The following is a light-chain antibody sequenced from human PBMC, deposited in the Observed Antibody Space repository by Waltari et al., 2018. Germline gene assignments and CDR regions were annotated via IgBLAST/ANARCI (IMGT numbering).Light chain of an antibody. J-gene: IGLJ2*01. V-gene: IGLV1-40*01. CDR2: GNN. Sequence: QSVLTHPPSVSGAPGQRLTISCTGTSSNIGPCFGVHWYPQLPGTAPKLLILGNNNRPSGVPDRFSASKSDTSASLAITGLQAEDEADYYCQSYDSSLSGVIFGGGTKLTVL. CDR3: QSYDSSLSGVI. CDR1: SSNIGPCFG.